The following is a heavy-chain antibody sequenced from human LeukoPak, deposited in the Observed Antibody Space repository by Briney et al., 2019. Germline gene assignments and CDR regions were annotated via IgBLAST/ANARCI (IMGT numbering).Heavy chain of an antibody. CDR3: AKMRTPTAHSGDASDI. V-gene: IGHV3-15*01. CDR1: GFTFSNAW. Sequence: GGSLRLSCAASGFTFSNAWMSWVRQAPGKGLEWVGRIKSKTDGGTTDYAAPVKGRFTISRDNSKNTLNLQMNSLRAEDTAVYYCAKMRTPTAHSGDASDIWGQGTMVTVSS. CDR2: IKSKTDGGTT. J-gene: IGHJ3*02. D-gene: IGHD4-17*01.